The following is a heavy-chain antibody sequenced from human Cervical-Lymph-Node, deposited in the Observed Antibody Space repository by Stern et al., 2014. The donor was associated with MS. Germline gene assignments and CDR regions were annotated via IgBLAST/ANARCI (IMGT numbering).Heavy chain of an antibody. V-gene: IGHV3-30-3*01. CDR3: ARGGRGVGLEY. Sequence: VQLEESGGGVVQPGRSLSLSCVASVFTFSTYAMHWVRQAPGKGLEWVAFVSYDGTQRNSTDSVKARFTISRDNSKNTLYLHMNSLRDEDTAVYFCARGGRGVGLEYWGQGALVTVSS. D-gene: IGHD3-10*01. CDR1: VFTFSTYA. J-gene: IGHJ4*02. CDR2: VSYDGTQR.